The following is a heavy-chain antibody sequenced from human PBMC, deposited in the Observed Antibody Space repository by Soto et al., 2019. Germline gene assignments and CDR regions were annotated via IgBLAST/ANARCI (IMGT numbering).Heavy chain of an antibody. Sequence: QVQLQESGPGLVKPSETLSLTCTVSGGSVSSGSYQWTWIRQPPGKGLEWIGYIHVGGSTNDNPSLKGRVTMSIDTSNNQFSLKLSSVTAADTAVYYCARDGHGMAAWGQGTKVTVSS. CDR2: IHVGGST. V-gene: IGHV4-61*01. CDR3: ARDGHGMAA. CDR1: GGSVSSGSYQ. J-gene: IGHJ6*02.